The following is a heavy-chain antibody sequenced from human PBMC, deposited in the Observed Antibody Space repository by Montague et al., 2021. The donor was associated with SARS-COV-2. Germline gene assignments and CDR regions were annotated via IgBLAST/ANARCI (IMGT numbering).Heavy chain of an antibody. CDR3: ARGHYDILTGCYTPPLN. Sequence: SETLSLTCTVSGGSISSSSYYWGWIRQPPGKGLEWIGSIYHSGSTYYNPSLKSRVTISVDTSKNQFSLKLSSVTAADTAVYYCARGHYDILTGCYTPPLNWGQGTLVTVSS. CDR1: GGSISSSSYY. D-gene: IGHD3-9*01. V-gene: IGHV4-39*07. J-gene: IGHJ4*02. CDR2: IYHSGST.